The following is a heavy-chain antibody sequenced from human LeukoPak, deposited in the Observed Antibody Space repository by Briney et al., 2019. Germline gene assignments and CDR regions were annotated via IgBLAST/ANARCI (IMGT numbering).Heavy chain of an antibody. Sequence: GGSLRLSCAASGFTFSSSAMSWVRQAPGKGLEWVGRIKSKTDGGTTDYAAPVKGRFTISRDDAKNTLYLQMNSLKTEDTAVYYCTTDLDIVVVPAAHTFDYWGQGTLVTVSS. CDR2: IKSKTDGGTT. V-gene: IGHV3-15*01. CDR1: GFTFSSSA. D-gene: IGHD2-2*01. J-gene: IGHJ4*02. CDR3: TTDLDIVVVPAAHTFDY.